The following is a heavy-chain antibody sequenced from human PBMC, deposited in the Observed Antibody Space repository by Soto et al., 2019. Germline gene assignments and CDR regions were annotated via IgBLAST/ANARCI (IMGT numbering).Heavy chain of an antibody. J-gene: IGHJ4*02. Sequence: EVQLVESGGGLVQPGRSLRLSCAASGFTFDDYAMHWVRQAPGKGLEWVSGISWNSGSIGYADSVKGRFTISRDNAKNSLYLQMNSLRAEDTALYYCAKEKSSWYYFDYWGQGTLVTVSS. CDR1: GFTFDDYA. V-gene: IGHV3-9*01. D-gene: IGHD6-13*01. CDR2: ISWNSGSI. CDR3: AKEKSSWYYFDY.